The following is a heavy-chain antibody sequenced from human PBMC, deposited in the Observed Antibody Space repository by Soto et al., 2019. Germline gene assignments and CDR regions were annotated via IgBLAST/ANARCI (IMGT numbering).Heavy chain of an antibody. Sequence: QVQLVQSGAEVKKPGSSVKVSCKASGGTFSSYAISWVRQAPGQGLEWMGWIIPIFGTANYAQKFQGRVTITADESTSTAYMELSSLRSEDTAVYYCARDFLNGVRPWGYFDLWGRGTLVTVSS. J-gene: IGHJ2*01. D-gene: IGHD2-8*01. V-gene: IGHV1-69*01. CDR3: ARDFLNGVRPWGYFDL. CDR2: IIPIFGTA. CDR1: GGTFSSYA.